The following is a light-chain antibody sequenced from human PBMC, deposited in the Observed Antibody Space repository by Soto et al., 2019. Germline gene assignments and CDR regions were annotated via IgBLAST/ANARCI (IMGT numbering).Light chain of an antibody. J-gene: IGKJ5*01. CDR3: QQYGNSPFT. CDR1: QSVSSSY. Sequence: EIVLTQSPGTLSLSPGERATLSCKASQSVSSSYLAWYQHKPGQAPWLLIYGASSRATGIPDRFSGSGSVTDFTLTISRLEPEDFAVYYCQQYGNSPFTFGQGTRLEIK. V-gene: IGKV3-20*01. CDR2: GAS.